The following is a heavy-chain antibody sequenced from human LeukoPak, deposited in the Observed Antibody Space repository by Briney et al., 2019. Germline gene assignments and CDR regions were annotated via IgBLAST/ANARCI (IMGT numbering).Heavy chain of an antibody. CDR3: ARDRGRTAHSIYYFDY. CDR2: INSNSGGT. J-gene: IGHJ4*02. V-gene: IGHV1-2*04. CDR1: GYTFTGYY. D-gene: IGHD3-10*01. Sequence: ASVKVSCKASGYTFTGYYMHWVRQAPGQGLEWMGWINSNSGGTNYAQKFQGWVTMTRDTSISTAYMELSRLRSDDTAVYYCARDRGRTAHSIYYFDYWGQGTLVTVSS.